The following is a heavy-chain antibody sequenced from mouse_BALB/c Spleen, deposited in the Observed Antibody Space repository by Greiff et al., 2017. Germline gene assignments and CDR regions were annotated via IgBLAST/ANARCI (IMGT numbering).Heavy chain of an antibody. CDR3: ARAYGYYAMDY. J-gene: IGHJ4*01. Sequence: EVHLVESGGGLVQPGGSLRLSCATSGFTFTDYYMSWVRQPPGKALEWLGFIRNKANGYTTEYSASVKGRFTISRDNSQSILYLQMNTLRAEDSATYYCARAYGYYAMDYWGQGTSVTVSS. D-gene: IGHD1-1*02. CDR1: GFTFTDYY. CDR2: IRNKANGYTT. V-gene: IGHV7-3*02.